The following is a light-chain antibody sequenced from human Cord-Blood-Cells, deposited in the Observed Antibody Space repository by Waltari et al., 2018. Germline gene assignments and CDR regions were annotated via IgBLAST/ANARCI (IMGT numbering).Light chain of an antibody. V-gene: IGLV1-40*01. Sequence: APGQRVTISCTGSSSNIGAGYDVHWYQQLPGTAPKLLIYGNSNRPSRVPDRFSGSKSGTSASLAITGLQAEDEADYYCQSYDSSLSGYVFGTGTKVTVL. CDR2: GNS. CDR1: SSNIGAGYD. J-gene: IGLJ1*01. CDR3: QSYDSSLSGYV.